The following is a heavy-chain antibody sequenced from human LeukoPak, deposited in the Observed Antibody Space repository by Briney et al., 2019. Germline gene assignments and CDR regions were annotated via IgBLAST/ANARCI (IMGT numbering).Heavy chain of an antibody. CDR2: IFTSGRT. D-gene: IGHD2-21*01. J-gene: IGHJ5*02. CDR1: GGSISSYC. CDR3: ATSHDVKTAPYDL. Sequence: KPSETLSLTCTVSGGSISSYCWSWVRQSPGKGLEWIGYIFTSGRTDYNPSLKSRVTMSVDTSKNQLSMELRFLTAADTAVYYCATSHDVKTAPYDLWGQGTLVTVSS. V-gene: IGHV4-4*09.